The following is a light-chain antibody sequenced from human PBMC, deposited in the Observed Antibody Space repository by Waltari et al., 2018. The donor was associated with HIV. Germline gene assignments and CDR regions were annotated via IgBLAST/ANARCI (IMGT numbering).Light chain of an antibody. CDR1: NSDIGAYNF. Sequence: QSALTQPASVSGSPGQSIPISCPGTNSDIGAYNFVSWYQQHPDQAPRLILFGVTRRPAGISSRFSGLKSGNTASLTIFGLQDEDEADYYCSSYTSFKTVVFGGGTKLTVL. V-gene: IGLV2-14*01. CDR3: SSYTSFKTVV. J-gene: IGLJ3*02. CDR2: GVT.